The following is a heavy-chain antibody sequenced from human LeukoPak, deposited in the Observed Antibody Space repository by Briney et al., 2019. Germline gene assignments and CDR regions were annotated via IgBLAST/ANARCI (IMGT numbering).Heavy chain of an antibody. J-gene: IGHJ5*02. CDR2: IYGSDDKT. D-gene: IGHD2-15*01. Sequence: PGGSLRLSCAVSGITLSNYAMSWVRQAPGKGLELVSGIYGSDDKTVYGDAVKGRFTISRDNSKNTLYLQMNSLRADDTAVYYCAKTQGYYDAWGQGALVTVSS. CDR1: GITLSNYA. V-gene: IGHV3-23*01. CDR3: AKTQGYYDA.